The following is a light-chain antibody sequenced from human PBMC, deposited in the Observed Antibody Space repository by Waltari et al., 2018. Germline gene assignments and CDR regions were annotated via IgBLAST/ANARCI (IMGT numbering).Light chain of an antibody. V-gene: IGLV2-8*01. CDR2: EVS. J-gene: IGLJ3*02. CDR3: SAYGGSKL. Sequence: QSALTQPPSASGSPGQSITISCTGTSTNVGAYNYVSWYQQHPGKAPKLIIYEVSKRPSGVPDRCSGSKSGNTASLTISGLQAEDEADHHCSAYGGSKLFAGGTKLTVL. CDR1: STNVGAYNY.